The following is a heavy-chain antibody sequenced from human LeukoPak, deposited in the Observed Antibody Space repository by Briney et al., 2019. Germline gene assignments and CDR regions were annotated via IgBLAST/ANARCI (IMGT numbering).Heavy chain of an antibody. CDR1: GGSVSSASYY. Sequence: PSETLSLTCTVSGGSVSSASYYWTWIRQPPGKGLEWVSYITRSSSAKFYADSVKGRFTISRDNAENLLYLQMNSLRAEDTAVYYCTRDQEGSDYWGQGTLVTVSS. J-gene: IGHJ4*02. V-gene: IGHV3-48*01. CDR3: TRDQEGSDY. CDR2: ITRSSSAK.